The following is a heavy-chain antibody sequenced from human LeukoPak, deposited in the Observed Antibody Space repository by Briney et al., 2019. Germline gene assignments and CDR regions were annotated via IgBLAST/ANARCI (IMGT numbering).Heavy chain of an antibody. CDR2: IWYDGSNK. Sequence: GGSLRLSCAASGFTFSSYGMHWVRQAPGKGLEWVAVIWYDGSNKYYADSVKGRFTISRDNSKNTLYLQMNSLRAEDTAVYYCAKVSSGSYGDFDYWGQGTLVTVSS. CDR3: AKVSSGSYGDFDY. J-gene: IGHJ4*02. D-gene: IGHD1-26*01. CDR1: GFTFSSYG. V-gene: IGHV3-30*02.